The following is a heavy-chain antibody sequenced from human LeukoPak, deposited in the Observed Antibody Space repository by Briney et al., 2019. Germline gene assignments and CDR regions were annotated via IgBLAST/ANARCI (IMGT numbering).Heavy chain of an antibody. CDR3: ARRLGELSLYFDY. CDR1: GFTFSSYA. CDR2: ISGSGGST. J-gene: IGHJ4*02. Sequence: GGSLRLSCAASGFTFSSYAMSWDRQAPGKGLEWVSAISGSGGSTYYADSVKGRFTISRDNSKNTLYLQMNSLRAEDTAVYYCARRLGELSLYFDYWGQGTLVTVSS. V-gene: IGHV3-23*01. D-gene: IGHD3-16*02.